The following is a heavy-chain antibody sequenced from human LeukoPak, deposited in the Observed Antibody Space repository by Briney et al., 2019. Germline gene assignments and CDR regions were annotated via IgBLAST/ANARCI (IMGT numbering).Heavy chain of an antibody. CDR3: ARARPSQNWFDP. CDR1: GFTFSSYE. J-gene: IGHJ5*02. V-gene: IGHV3-48*03. Sequence: GGSLRLSCAASGFTFSSYEMNWVRQAPRKGLEWVSYISSSGSTIYYADSVKGRFTISRDNAKNSLYLQMNSLRAEDTAVYYCARARPSQNWFDPWGQGTLVTVSS. CDR2: ISSSGSTI.